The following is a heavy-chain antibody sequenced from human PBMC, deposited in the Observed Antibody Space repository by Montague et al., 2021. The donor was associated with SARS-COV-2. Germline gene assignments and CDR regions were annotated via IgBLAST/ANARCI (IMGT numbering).Heavy chain of an antibody. D-gene: IGHD1-26*01. J-gene: IGHJ4*02. Sequence: SETLSLTCTVSGGSISSGNYYWSWIRQPPGKGLEWIGSIYCSGSTYYNPSLESRVVLSVDTSRNQFSLKMTSVTAADTAVYYCARGVGKEVVAVSGGLDSWGQGTLVIVSS. V-gene: IGHV4-39*01. CDR3: ARGVGKEVVAVSGGLDS. CDR2: IYCSGST. CDR1: GGSISSGNYY.